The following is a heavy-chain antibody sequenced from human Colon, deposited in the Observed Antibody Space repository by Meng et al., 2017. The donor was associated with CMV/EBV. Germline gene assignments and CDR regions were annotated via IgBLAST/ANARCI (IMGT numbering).Heavy chain of an antibody. CDR3: AHGGSGYDFGAGGFDY. CDR1: TLNTVKLA. Sequence: TLNTVKLAVSWIRQPPGKALEWLARVYWNDDKRYNPALKNRLTVTKDTSKNQVVLRVTNMDPADAGTYFCAHGGSGYDFGAGGFDYWGQGTLVTVSS. J-gene: IGHJ4*02. V-gene: IGHV2-5*01. CDR2: VYWNDDK. D-gene: IGHD5-12*01.